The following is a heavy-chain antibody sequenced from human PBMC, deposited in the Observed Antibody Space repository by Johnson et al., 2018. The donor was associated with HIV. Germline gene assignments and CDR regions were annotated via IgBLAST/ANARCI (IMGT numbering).Heavy chain of an antibody. CDR1: GFTFSSYW. Sequence: VQLVESGGGLVQPGGSLRLSCAASGFTFSSYWMHWVRQAPGKGLVWVSRINSDGSSTYYADSVKGRFTISRDNARNTMFLQMNSLRAEDTAVYYCARSGPNWTFDFWGQGTMVTVSS. CDR3: ARSGPNWTFDF. D-gene: IGHD1-1*01. V-gene: IGHV3-74*01. J-gene: IGHJ3*01. CDR2: INSDGSST.